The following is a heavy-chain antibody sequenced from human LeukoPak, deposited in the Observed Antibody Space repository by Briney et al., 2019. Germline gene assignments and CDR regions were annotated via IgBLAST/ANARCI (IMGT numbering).Heavy chain of an antibody. J-gene: IGHJ6*03. V-gene: IGHV3-23*01. D-gene: IGHD7-27*01. CDR2: ISDSGDST. Sequence: GGSLRLSCAASGFIFSTYAMSWVRQAPGKGLEWVSGISDSGDSTYYSDSMKGRFTISRDNSKNTLFLQMNSLRVEDTAIYYCAKAWGIGYYMHVWGKGTTVTVSS. CDR3: AKAWGIGYYMHV. CDR1: GFIFSTYA.